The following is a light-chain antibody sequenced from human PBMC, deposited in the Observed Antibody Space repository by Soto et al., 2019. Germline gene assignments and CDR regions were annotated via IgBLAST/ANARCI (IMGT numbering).Light chain of an antibody. V-gene: IGKV3-15*01. CDR1: QSVSSN. J-gene: IGKJ1*01. Sequence: ETVMTQSPATLSVSPGERVTLSCRASQSVSSNLAWYQQKPGQAPRLLIYGVSTRATGIPARFSGSGSGTEFSLTISSLQSEDFAIYYCQQYYNWPRTFGQGTRVEIK. CDR3: QQYYNWPRT. CDR2: GVS.